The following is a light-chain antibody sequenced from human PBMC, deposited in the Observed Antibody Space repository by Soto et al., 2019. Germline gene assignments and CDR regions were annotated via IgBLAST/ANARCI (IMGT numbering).Light chain of an antibody. J-gene: IGKJ1*01. CDR1: QTISSKY. CDR2: GVS. Sequence: EIVSKQSPGALSLSTGERATLSCRASQTISSKYLAWYQKKPGQAPRLLIYGVSSRATGIPDRFSGSGSGTDFTLTISRLEPEDFAVYYCQQYGNSPRTFGQGTNVDIK. CDR3: QQYGNSPRT. V-gene: IGKV3-20*01.